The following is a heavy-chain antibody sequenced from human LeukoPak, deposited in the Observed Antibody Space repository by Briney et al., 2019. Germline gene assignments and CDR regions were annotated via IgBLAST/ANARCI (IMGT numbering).Heavy chain of an antibody. CDR3: AKDYCSGGSCYSGVPDY. D-gene: IGHD2-15*01. J-gene: IGHJ4*02. Sequence: PGGSLRLSCAASGFTFSSYAMSWVRQAPGKGPEWVSAISGSGGSTYYADSVKGRFTISRDNSKNTLYLQMNSLRAEDTAVYYCAKDYCSGGSCYSGVPDYWGQGTLVTVSS. CDR1: GFTFSSYA. V-gene: IGHV3-23*01. CDR2: ISGSGGST.